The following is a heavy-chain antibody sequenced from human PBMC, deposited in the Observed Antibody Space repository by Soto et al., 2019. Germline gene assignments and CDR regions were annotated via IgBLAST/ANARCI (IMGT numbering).Heavy chain of an antibody. D-gene: IGHD1-26*01. CDR3: ARGEQYSGRIFDY. CDR1: GDSVSSNTGG. J-gene: IGHJ4*01. Sequence: QVQLQQSGPGLVKPSQTLLLTCDISGDSVSSNTGGWNCVRQSPSRGLEWLGRTYYRSKWYYYYALSVRSRITINPDTSKNQYSLQLNSVTPEDTAVYYCARGEQYSGRIFDYWGQGTLVTVSS. V-gene: IGHV6-1*01. CDR2: TYYRSKWYY.